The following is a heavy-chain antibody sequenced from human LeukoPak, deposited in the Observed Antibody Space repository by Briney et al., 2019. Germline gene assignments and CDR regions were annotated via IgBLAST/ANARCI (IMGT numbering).Heavy chain of an antibody. D-gene: IGHD1-26*01. CDR2: MNQDGSEK. V-gene: IGHV3-7*01. J-gene: IGHJ4*02. CDR1: GFTFSSYW. CDR3: ARGGSI. Sequence: PGGSLRLSCAASGFTFSSYWMSWVRQAPGKGLEWVANMNQDGSEKYYVDSVRGRFTISRDNAKNSLYLQMSSLRVKDTAVYYCARGGSIGGQGTLVTVSS.